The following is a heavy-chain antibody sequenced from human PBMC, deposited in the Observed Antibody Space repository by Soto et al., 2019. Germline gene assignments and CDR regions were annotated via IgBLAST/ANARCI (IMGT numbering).Heavy chain of an antibody. D-gene: IGHD2-15*01. CDR1: GFSFNDHA. CDR2: TTGSFST. CDR3: AKEGGPLVVVGGTFHRSFTFDM. V-gene: IGHV3-23*01. Sequence: QPGGSLRLSCAGSGFSFNDHAMNWVRQAPGKGLEWVSTTTGSFSTYYADSVKGRFTVSRDNSRSTQYLQMDSLRVEDTAIYYCAKEGGPLVVVGGTFHRSFTFDMWGQGTMVTVSS. J-gene: IGHJ3*02.